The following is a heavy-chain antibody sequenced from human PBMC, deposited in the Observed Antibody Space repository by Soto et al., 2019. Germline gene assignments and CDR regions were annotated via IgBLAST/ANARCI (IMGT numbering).Heavy chain of an antibody. J-gene: IGHJ4*02. CDR3: AKDQSNSNPLYYFDF. CDR2: MSRTGDNT. Sequence: GGSLRPSCAASGFTFSIYAMTWVRPPPGRGLEWVSSMSRTGDNTYYADSVKGRFTISRYKSKNTLYLQMNSLRAEDTAIYYCAKDQSNSNPLYYFDFWGPGTLVTVSS. D-gene: IGHD3-22*01. CDR1: GFTFSIYA. V-gene: IGHV3-23*01.